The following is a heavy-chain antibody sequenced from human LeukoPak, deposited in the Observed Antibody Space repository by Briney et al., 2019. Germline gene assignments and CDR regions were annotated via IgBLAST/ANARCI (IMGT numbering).Heavy chain of an antibody. CDR1: GFTFSSYG. V-gene: IGHV3-30*03. J-gene: IGHJ1*01. D-gene: IGHD6-19*01. CDR2: ISYDGSNK. CDR3: AGDQYSSNWYVHH. Sequence: PGGSLRLSCAASGFTFSSYGMHWVRQAPGKGLEWVAVISYDGSNKYYADSVKGRFTISRDNSKNTLYLQMNSLRAEDTAVYYCAGDQYSSNWYVHHWGQGTLVTVS.